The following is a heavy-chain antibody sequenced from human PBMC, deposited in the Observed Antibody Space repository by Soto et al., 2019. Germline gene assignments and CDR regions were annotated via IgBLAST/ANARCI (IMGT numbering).Heavy chain of an antibody. CDR3: AKEADRCPGAY. J-gene: IGHJ4*02. D-gene: IGHD1-26*01. CDR2: ISVSSSST. CDR1: RITFSSYP. Sequence: GWSQRLSCAASRITFSSYPMSWVRPATGKGLQWVAGISVSSSSTSSADSVTSRFNISRDNSTSTLDLQMNSLRAEDTAVYYCAKEADRCPGAYWGQVTLVTVS. V-gene: IGHV3-23*01.